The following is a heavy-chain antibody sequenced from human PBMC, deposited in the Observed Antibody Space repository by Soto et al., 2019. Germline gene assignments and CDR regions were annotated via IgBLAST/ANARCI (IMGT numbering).Heavy chain of an antibody. D-gene: IGHD2-15*01. J-gene: IGHJ5*02. CDR1: GGSISTSRYY. CDR2: IHESGSV. CDR3: ARHWSSMGYCSAGSCSTFDP. Sequence: QVQLQESGPGLVKPSETLSLSCSVSGGSISTSRYYWGWIRQPPGKGLEWIGSIHESGSVKYNPSLTSRVTISVDTSKNQSSLTLDSVTAADTAVYYCARHWSSMGYCSAGSCSTFDPWGPGTLVTVSS. V-gene: IGHV4-39*01.